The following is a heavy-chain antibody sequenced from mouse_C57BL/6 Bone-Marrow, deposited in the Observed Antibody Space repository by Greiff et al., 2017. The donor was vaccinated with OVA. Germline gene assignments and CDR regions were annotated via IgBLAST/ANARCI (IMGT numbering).Heavy chain of an antibody. CDR1: GFNIKDAY. J-gene: IGHJ4*01. CDR3: TTSYYGSGVMDY. V-gene: IGHV14-4*01. CDR2: IDPENGDT. Sequence: VQLQQSGAELVRPGASVKLSCTASGFNIKDAYMHWVKQRPEQGLEWIGWIDPENGDTEYASKFQGKATITADTSSNTAYLQLSSLTSEDTAVYYCTTSYYGSGVMDYWGQGTSVTVSS. D-gene: IGHD1-1*01.